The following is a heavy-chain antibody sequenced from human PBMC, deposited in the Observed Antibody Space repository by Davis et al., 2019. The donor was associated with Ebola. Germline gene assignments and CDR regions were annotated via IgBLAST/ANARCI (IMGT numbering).Heavy chain of an antibody. D-gene: IGHD3-22*01. CDR2: IYYSGST. CDR3: ARGPQRDSSAQNWFDP. V-gene: IGHV4-30-4*01. CDR1: GGSISSGDYY. Sequence: PSETLSLTCTVSGGSISSGDYYWSWIRQPPGKGLEWIGYIYYSGSTYYNPSLKSRVTISVDTSKNQFSLKLSSVTAADTAVYYCARGPQRDSSAQNWFDPWGQGTLVTVSS. J-gene: IGHJ5*02.